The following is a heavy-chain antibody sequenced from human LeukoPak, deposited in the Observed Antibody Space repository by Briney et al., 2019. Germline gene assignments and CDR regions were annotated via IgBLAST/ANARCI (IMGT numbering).Heavy chain of an antibody. Sequence: GGSLRLSCAASGFTVSNNYMSWVRQAPGKGLEWVSVVYGGGSTYYADSVKGRFTISREDSKNSLYLQMNSLRTEDTTVYYCAKANPCMVSARAGGPINFWGQGTMVTVSS. J-gene: IGHJ3*01. CDR2: VYGGGST. CDR1: GFTVSNNY. V-gene: IGHV3-53*05. CDR3: AKANPCMVSARAGGPINF. D-gene: IGHD4-23*01.